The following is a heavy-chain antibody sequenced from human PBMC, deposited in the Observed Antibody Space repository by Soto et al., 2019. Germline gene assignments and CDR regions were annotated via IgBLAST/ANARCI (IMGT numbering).Heavy chain of an antibody. CDR3: ARHNYGSGSTYFDY. CDR1: GGYISSYC. D-gene: IGHD3-10*01. Sequence: SETMSLTCTVAGGYISSYCGSWIRQPPGKGLEWIGYIYYSGSTNYNPSLKSRVTISVDTSKNQFSLKLNSMTAADTAVYYCARHNYGSGSTYFDYWGQGTLVTVS. J-gene: IGHJ4*02. CDR2: IYYSGST. V-gene: IGHV4-59*08.